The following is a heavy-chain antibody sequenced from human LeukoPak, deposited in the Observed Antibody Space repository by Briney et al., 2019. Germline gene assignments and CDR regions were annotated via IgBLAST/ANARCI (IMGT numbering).Heavy chain of an antibody. CDR3: ARDMTGPGIAVAGTINFDY. V-gene: IGHV1-18*01. CDR2: ISAYNGNT. D-gene: IGHD6-19*01. Sequence: ASVTVSCKASGYTFTSYGISWVRQAPGQGLEWMGWISAYNGNTNYAQKLQGRVTMTTDTSTSTAYMELRSLRSDDTAVYYCARDMTGPGIAVAGTINFDYWGQGTLVTVSS. CDR1: GYTFTSYG. J-gene: IGHJ4*02.